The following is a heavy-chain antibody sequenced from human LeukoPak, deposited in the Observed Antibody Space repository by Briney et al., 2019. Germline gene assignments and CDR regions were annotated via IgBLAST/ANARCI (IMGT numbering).Heavy chain of an antibody. J-gene: IGHJ3*02. V-gene: IGHV4-59*01. CDR1: GDSISSSY. CDR2: TYYTGST. Sequence: PSETLSLTCSVSGDSISSSYWSWIRQSPGKGLEWIGYTYYTGSTTYNPSLKGRVTMSMDTSENQMSLNLRSVTAADTAVYYCARDRLVGSVHTFDMWGQGTMVTVSS. D-gene: IGHD1-26*01. CDR3: ARDRLVGSVHTFDM.